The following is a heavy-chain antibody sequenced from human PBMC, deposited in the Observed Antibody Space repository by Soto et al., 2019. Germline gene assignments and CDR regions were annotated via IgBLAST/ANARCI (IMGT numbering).Heavy chain of an antibody. Sequence: ASVKVSCKASGYTFTGYYMHWVRQAPGQGLEWMGWISAYNGNTNYAQKLQGRVTMTTDTSTSTAYMELRSLRSDDTAVYYCAKVSYGSGRYQFDPWGQGTLVTVSS. J-gene: IGHJ5*02. CDR1: GYTFTGYY. CDR2: ISAYNGNT. CDR3: AKVSYGSGRYQFDP. D-gene: IGHD3-10*01. V-gene: IGHV1-18*04.